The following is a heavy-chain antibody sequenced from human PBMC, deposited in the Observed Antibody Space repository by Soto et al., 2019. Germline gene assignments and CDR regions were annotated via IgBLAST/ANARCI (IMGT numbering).Heavy chain of an antibody. J-gene: IGHJ3*02. CDR2: ISSGGSTK. Sequence: EGQLVESGGGWAQPGGSLSLSCGASGFTFSSFEMNWVRQAPGKGLECVAYISSGGSTKFYADSVKGRFTISRDNAKNSLLMQMLSLSAEDSAVYYCAREGLADGLDTWGQGTMVTVSS. CDR1: GFTFSSFE. V-gene: IGHV3-48*03. CDR3: AREGLADGLDT.